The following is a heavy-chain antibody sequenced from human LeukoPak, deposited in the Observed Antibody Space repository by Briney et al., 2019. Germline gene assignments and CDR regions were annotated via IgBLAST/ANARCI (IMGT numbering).Heavy chain of an antibody. CDR1: GFTFSAYY. J-gene: IGHJ6*02. CDR2: ISSSGSTI. D-gene: IGHD2-2*01. Sequence: GGSLRLSCAASGFTFSAYYVTWIRQAPGKGLEWVSDISSSGSTIYYADSVKGRFTISRDNAKNSLYLQMNSLTAEDTAVYYCARAGCSTSCSKNYYYYAKDVWGQGTTVTVSS. V-gene: IGHV3-11*01. CDR3: ARAGCSTSCSKNYYYYAKDV.